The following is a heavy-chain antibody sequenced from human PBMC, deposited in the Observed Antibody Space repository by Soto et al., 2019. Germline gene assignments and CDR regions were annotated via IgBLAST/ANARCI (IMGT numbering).Heavy chain of an antibody. J-gene: IGHJ4*02. D-gene: IGHD2-2*01. V-gene: IGHV5-51*01. CDR1: GFTFSSYS. CDR3: GTWRGSSWFDY. CDR2: IFSSDSSA. Sequence: GESLKISCKASGFTFSSYSLGWVRHMPGKGLQWMGNIFSSDSSAKYSPSFVGQVTISVDRSINTAYLQWSSLKASDTAIYYCGTWRGSSWFDYWGPGALVTVSS.